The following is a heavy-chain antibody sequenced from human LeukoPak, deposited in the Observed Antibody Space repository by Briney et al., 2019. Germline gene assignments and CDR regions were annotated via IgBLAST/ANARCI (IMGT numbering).Heavy chain of an antibody. CDR3: AKVIVVVVAATRPSFDY. CDR2: ISGSGGST. V-gene: IGHV3-23*01. D-gene: IGHD2-15*01. Sequence: GGSLRLSCAASGFTFSSYAMSWVRQAPGKGLEWVSAISGSGGSTYYADSVKGRFTISRDNSKNTLYLQMNSLRAEDTAVYYCAKVIVVVVAATRPSFDYWGQGTLVTVSS. J-gene: IGHJ4*02. CDR1: GFTFSSYA.